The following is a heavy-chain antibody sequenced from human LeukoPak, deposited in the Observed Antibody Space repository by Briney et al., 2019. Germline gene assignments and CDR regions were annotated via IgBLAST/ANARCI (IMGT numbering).Heavy chain of an antibody. CDR1: GYTLTSYD. D-gene: IGHD3-3*01. V-gene: IGHV1-18*01. CDR2: ISTYNYNT. CDR3: ARHMREFWSRRQPGDAFDI. J-gene: IGHJ3*02. Sequence: ASVKVSCKTSGYTLTSYDITWARQAPGQGLEWMGYISTYNYNTHHSQKFQGRVFMSTDSSSGTAYMDLQSLTSDDTAVYYCARHMREFWSRRQPGDAFDIWGQGTMVTVSS.